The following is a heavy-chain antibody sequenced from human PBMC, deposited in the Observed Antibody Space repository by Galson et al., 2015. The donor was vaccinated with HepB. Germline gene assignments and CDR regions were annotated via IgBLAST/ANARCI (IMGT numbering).Heavy chain of an antibody. CDR2: IRVSNGNT. CDR1: GYTFDIYG. Sequence: SVKVSCKAVGYTFDIYGITWVRQAPGQGLEWMGWIRVSNGNTTYAQKFQDKVTMTADRGTRTAYMEVTSLRSEDTAVYYCARDDLIVGANPDYWGQGTLVIVSS. J-gene: IGHJ4*02. CDR3: ARDDLIVGANPDY. D-gene: IGHD1-26*01. V-gene: IGHV1-18*01.